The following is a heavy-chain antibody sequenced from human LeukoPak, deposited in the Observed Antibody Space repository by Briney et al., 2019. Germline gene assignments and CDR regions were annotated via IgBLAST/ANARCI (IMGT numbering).Heavy chain of an antibody. CDR2: IYPGDSDT. CDR3: ARQGIAVAGPVPNYYYYYMDV. CDR1: GYSFTSYW. D-gene: IGHD6-19*01. Sequence: GESLQISCQGSGYSFTSYWIGWVRQMPGKGLEWMGIIYPGDSDTRYSPSFQGQVTISADKSISTAYLQWSSLKASGTAMYYCARQGIAVAGPVPNYYYYYMDVWGKGTTVTVSS. V-gene: IGHV5-51*01. J-gene: IGHJ6*03.